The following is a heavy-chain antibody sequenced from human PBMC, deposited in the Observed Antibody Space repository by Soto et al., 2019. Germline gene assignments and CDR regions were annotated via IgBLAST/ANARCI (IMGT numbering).Heavy chain of an antibody. CDR1: GFTLSTYD. V-gene: IGHV3-13*01. CDR2: LSYAGDT. D-gene: IGHD1-1*01. CDR3: PNVNNSESGYYYMDV. J-gene: IGHJ6*03. Sequence: PGGSLRLSCAASGFTLSTYDMHWVRQATGKGLEWVAALSYAGDTYYPGSVKGRFTVSREGAKNSLYLQINSLTAGDTAVYYCPNVNNSESGYYYMDVCRKASTVTVSS.